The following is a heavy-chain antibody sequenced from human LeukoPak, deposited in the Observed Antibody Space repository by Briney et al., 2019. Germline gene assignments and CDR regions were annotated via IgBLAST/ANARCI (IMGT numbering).Heavy chain of an antibody. CDR3: ARDHYYDSL. CDR1: GGSFSGYY. J-gene: IGHJ4*02. V-gene: IGHV4-34*01. Sequence: SETLSLTCAVYGGSFSGYYWSWIRQPPGKGLEWIGEINHSGSTNYNPSLKSRVTISVDTSKNQFSLKLSSVTAADTAVYYCARDHYYDSLWGQGTLVTVSS. CDR2: INHSGST. D-gene: IGHD3-22*01.